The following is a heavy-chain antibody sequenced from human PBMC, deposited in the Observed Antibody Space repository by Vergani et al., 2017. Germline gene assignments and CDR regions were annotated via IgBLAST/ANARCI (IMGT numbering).Heavy chain of an antibody. D-gene: IGHD6-19*01. CDR2: INSDGSST. CDR3: ARIGVAVAGLGVDY. CDR1: GFTFSSYA. V-gene: IGHV3-74*02. J-gene: IGHJ4*02. Sequence: EVQLLESGGGLVQPGGSLRLSCAASGFTFSSYAMSWVRQAPGKGLVWVSRINSDGSSTSYADSVKGRFTISRDNAKNTLYLQMNSLRAEDTAVYYCARIGVAVAGLGVDYWGQGTLVTVSS.